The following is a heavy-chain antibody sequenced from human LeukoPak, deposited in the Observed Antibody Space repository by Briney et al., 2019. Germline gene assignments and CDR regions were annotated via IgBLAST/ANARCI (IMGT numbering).Heavy chain of an antibody. J-gene: IGHJ3*02. CDR2: IYYSGST. V-gene: IGHV4-31*03. D-gene: IGHD6-13*01. CDR3: AREIAAAGVDAFDI. CDR1: GGSISSGGYY. Sequence: SETLSLTCTVSGGSISSGGYYWSWIHQHPGKGLEWIGYIYYSGSTYYNPSLKSRVTISVDTSKNQFSLKLSSVTAADTAVYYCAREIAAAGVDAFDIWGQGTMVTVSS.